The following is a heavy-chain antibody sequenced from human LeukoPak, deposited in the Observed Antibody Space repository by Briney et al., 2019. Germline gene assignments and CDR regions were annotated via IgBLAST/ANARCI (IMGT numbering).Heavy chain of an antibody. D-gene: IGHD1-26*01. J-gene: IGHJ4*02. CDR1: GASFSGYD. Sequence: PSETLSLTCAVHGASFSGYDWHWIRQPPGKGLEWIGEVNPSGNTNYNPSLKSRVTISVDTSKNQFSLNLSSVTAADTAVYYCARGVFDGSYFACWGQGTLVTVSS. V-gene: IGHV4-34*01. CDR2: VNPSGNT. CDR3: ARGVFDGSYFAC.